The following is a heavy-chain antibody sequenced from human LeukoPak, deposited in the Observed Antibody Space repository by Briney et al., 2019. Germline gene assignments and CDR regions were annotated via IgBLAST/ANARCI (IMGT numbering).Heavy chain of an antibody. CDR1: GYTFTGYY. J-gene: IGHJ4*02. Sequence: GASVKVSCKASGYTFTGYYMHWVRQAPGQGLEWMGWINSYSGNRNYAQKLQGRVTMTTDTSTSTAYMELRSLRSDDTAVYYCARESQSMVPGHWGQGTLVTVSS. CDR3: ARESQSMVPGH. D-gene: IGHD3-10*01. CDR2: INSYSGNR. V-gene: IGHV1-18*04.